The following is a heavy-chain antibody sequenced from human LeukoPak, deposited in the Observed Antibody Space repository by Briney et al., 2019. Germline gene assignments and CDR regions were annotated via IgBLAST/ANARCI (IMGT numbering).Heavy chain of an antibody. J-gene: IGHJ4*02. CDR1: GFTFSSYG. V-gene: IGHV3-30*02. CDR3: ARKGAVAGTVDY. CDR2: IRYDGSNK. Sequence: GGSLRLSCAASGFTFSSYGMHWVRQAPGKGLEWVAFIRYDGSNKYYADSVKGRFTISRDNSKNMLYLQMSSLRAEDTAVYYCARKGAVAGTVDYWGQGTLVTVSS. D-gene: IGHD6-19*01.